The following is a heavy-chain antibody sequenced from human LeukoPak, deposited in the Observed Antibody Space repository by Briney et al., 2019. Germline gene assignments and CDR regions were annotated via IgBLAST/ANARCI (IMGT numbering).Heavy chain of an antibody. D-gene: IGHD3-22*01. CDR2: IYYSGST. Sequence: SETLSLTCTVSGGSISSSSSYYWGWIRQPPGKGLEWIGSIYYSGSTYYNSSLRSRVTISVDTSKNQFSLRLSSLTAADTAVYYCARERTMTSFDYWGQGTLVTVSS. CDR3: ARERTMTSFDY. CDR1: GGSISSSSSYY. V-gene: IGHV4-39*07. J-gene: IGHJ4*02.